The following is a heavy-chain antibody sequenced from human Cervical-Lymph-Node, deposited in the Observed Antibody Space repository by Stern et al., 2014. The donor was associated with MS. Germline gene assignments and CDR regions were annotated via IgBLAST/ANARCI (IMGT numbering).Heavy chain of an antibody. V-gene: IGHV1-2*04. J-gene: IGHJ6*02. CDR2: INPNSGGT. CDR1: GYTFTGYY. Sequence: VQLEESGAEVKKPGASVKVSCKASGYTFTGYYMHWVRQAPGQGLEWMGWINPNSGGTNYAQKFQGWVTMTRDTSISTAYMELSRLRSDDTAVYYCARDNRIAVAGTYYYYGMDVWGQGTTVTVSS. D-gene: IGHD6-19*01. CDR3: ARDNRIAVAGTYYYYGMDV.